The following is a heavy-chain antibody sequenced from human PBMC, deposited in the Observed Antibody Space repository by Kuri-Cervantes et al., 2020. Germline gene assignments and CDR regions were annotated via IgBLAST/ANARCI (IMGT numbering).Heavy chain of an antibody. CDR1: GGTFSSYA. D-gene: IGHD3-22*01. J-gene: IGHJ3*02. CDR2: IIPIFGTA. Sequence: SVKVSCKASGGTFSSYAISWVRQAPGQGLEWMGGIIPIFGTANYAQKFQGRATITADESTSTAYMELSSLRSEDTAVYYCARGVTMIAHAFDIWGQGTMVTVSS. CDR3: ARGVTMIAHAFDI. V-gene: IGHV1-69*13.